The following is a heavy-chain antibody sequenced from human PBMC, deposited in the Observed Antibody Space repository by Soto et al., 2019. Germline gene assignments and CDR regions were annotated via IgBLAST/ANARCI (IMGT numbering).Heavy chain of an antibody. D-gene: IGHD1-26*01. Sequence: GGSLRLSCAASTFTFTGYAMSWVRQAPGKGLEWVSGISSSSDNTYYADSVKGRFTISRDNSKNTLYVQMNSVRAEDTAVYYCAKDLTYGATPGGALDIWGQGTKVTVSS. CDR3: AKDLTYGATPGGALDI. CDR2: ISSSSDNT. V-gene: IGHV3-23*01. J-gene: IGHJ3*02. CDR1: TFTFTGYA.